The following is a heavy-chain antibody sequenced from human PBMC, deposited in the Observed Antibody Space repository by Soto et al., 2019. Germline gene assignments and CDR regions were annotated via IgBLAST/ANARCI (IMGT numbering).Heavy chain of an antibody. CDR1: GFTFSSYA. D-gene: IGHD6-13*01. Sequence: QVQLVESGGGVVQPGRSLRLSCAASGFTFSSYAMHWVRQAPGKGLEWVAVISYDGSNKYYADSVKGRFTISRDNSKNTLYLQMNSLRAEDTAVYYCAIGSSQLVHYAENWFDPWGQGTLVTVSS. CDR2: ISYDGSNK. V-gene: IGHV3-30-3*01. J-gene: IGHJ5*02. CDR3: AIGSSQLVHYAENWFDP.